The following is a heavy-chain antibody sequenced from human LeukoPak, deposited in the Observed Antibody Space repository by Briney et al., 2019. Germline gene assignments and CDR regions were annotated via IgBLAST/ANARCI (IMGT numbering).Heavy chain of an antibody. CDR1: GFTFDDYT. J-gene: IGHJ4*02. V-gene: IGHV3-43*01. D-gene: IGHD6-19*01. CDR2: ISWDGGST. Sequence: PGGSLRLSCAASGFTFDDYTMHWVRQAPGKGLEWVSLISWDGGSTYYADSVKGRFTISRDSAKNSLYLQMDSLRVEDTAIYYCARCSGWAFKNWGQGTLVTVSS. CDR3: ARCSGWAFKN.